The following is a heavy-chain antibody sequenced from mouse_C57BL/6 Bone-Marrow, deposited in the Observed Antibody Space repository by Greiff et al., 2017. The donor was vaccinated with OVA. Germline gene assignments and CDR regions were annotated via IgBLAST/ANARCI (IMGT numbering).Heavy chain of an antibody. CDR1: GYTFTSYG. D-gene: IGHD1-1*01. CDR3: AFITTVVAFYYYAMDY. J-gene: IGHJ4*01. CDR2: IYPRSGNT. Sequence: VQLQQSGAELARPGASVKLSCKASGYTFTSYGISWVKQRTGQGLEWIGEIYPRSGNTYYNEKFKGKATLTADKSSSTAYMELRSLTSEDSAVYFCAFITTVVAFYYYAMDYWGQGTSVTVSS. V-gene: IGHV1-81*01.